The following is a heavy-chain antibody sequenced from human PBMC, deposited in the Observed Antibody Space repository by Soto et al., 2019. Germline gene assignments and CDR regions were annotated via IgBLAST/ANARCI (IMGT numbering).Heavy chain of an antibody. CDR3: ARLYCSSVSCYKDY. CDR2: IYQSGKT. Sequence: PSETLSLTCGVSGFPVSYGYYWGWIRQPPGKGLEWLGSIYQSGKTYYNPSLKSRLTLSMDTSRNEFSLRLRSVTAADTAVYFCARLYCSSVSCYKDYWGPGVLVTVSS. J-gene: IGHJ4*02. D-gene: IGHD2-2*01. V-gene: IGHV4-38-2*01. CDR1: GFPVSYGYY.